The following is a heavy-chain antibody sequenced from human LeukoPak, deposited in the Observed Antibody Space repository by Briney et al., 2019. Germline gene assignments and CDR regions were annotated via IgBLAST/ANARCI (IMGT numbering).Heavy chain of an antibody. CDR2: IYTSGST. J-gene: IGHJ4*02. V-gene: IGHV4-4*07. D-gene: IGHD3-10*01. CDR1: GGFISSYY. Sequence: SETLSLTSTVSGGFISSYYWSWIRQPAGTGLDWIGRIYTSGSTNHNPSLKSRVTMSVDTSKNQFSLKLSSVTAADTAVYYCAREGFGWFGPHDYWGQGTLVTVSS. CDR3: AREGFGWFGPHDY.